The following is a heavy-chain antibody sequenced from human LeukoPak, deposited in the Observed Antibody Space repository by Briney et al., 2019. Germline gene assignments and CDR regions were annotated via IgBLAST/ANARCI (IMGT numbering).Heavy chain of an antibody. J-gene: IGHJ4*02. CDR1: GFTFSSYS. D-gene: IGHD2-15*01. Sequence: GGSLRLSCAASGFTFSSYSMNWVRQAPGKGLEGVSSISSSSSYIYYADSVKGRFTISRDNAKNSLYLQMNSLRAEDTAVYYCAREPAPYCSGGSCYFDYWGQGTLVTVSS. CDR3: AREPAPYCSGGSCYFDY. V-gene: IGHV3-21*01. CDR2: ISSSSSYI.